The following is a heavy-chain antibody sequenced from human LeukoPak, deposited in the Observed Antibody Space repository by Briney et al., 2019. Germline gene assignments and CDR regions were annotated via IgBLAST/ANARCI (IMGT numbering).Heavy chain of an antibody. CDR3: ASVRGYSSSRFDY. D-gene: IGHD6-13*01. Sequence: PGGSLRLSCAASGFTFSDYYMSWIRQAPGKGLEWVSYISSSSSYTNYADSVKGRFTISRDNAKNSLYLQMNSLRAEDTAVYYCASVRGYSSSRFDYWDQGTLVTVSS. CDR1: GFTFSDYY. V-gene: IGHV3-11*06. CDR2: ISSSSSYT. J-gene: IGHJ4*02.